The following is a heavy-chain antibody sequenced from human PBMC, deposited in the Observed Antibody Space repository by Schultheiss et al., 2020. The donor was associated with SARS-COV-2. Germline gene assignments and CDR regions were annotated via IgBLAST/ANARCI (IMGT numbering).Heavy chain of an antibody. J-gene: IGHJ4*02. V-gene: IGHV4-34*01. CDR2: INHSGST. Sequence: SETLSLTCAVYGGSFSGYYWSWIRQPPGKGLEWIGEINHSGSTNYNPSLKSRVTISVDRSKNQFSLKLSSVTAADTAVYYCARGGCSSTSCFDYWGQGTLVTVSS. CDR3: ARGGCSSTSCFDY. D-gene: IGHD2-2*01. CDR1: GGSFSGYY.